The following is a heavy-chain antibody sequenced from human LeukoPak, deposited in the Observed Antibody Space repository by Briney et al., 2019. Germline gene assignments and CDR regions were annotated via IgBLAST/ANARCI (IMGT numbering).Heavy chain of an antibody. D-gene: IGHD2-21*01. CDR1: GDSVSNKNVA. V-gene: IGHV6-1*01. Sequence: SQILSLTFVTSGDSVSNKNVAWNWIRQSPSRGLEWLGRTYYASKWYYDYAVSVKSRMTVSPDTSKNQVSLRLDSVTPEDTAVYFCARQTYRAFDSWGQGTLVTVSS. J-gene: IGHJ5*01. CDR2: TYYASKWYY. CDR3: ARQTYRAFDS.